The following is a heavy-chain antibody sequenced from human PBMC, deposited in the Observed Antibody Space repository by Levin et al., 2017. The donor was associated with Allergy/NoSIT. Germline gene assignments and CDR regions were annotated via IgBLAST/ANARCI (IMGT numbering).Heavy chain of an antibody. V-gene: IGHV3-64*01. D-gene: IGHD3-22*01. CDR2: ITSNGYRT. CDR3: ARGEEDSTGYYAPDY. Sequence: RPGGSLRLSCAASGFTFSSFAMHWVRQAPGKGLEYVSAITSNGYRTYYANSVKGRFTISRDNSKNTLYFQMGSLRAEDMAVYYCARGEEDSTGYYAPDYWGQGTMVTVSS. CDR1: GFTFSSFA. J-gene: IGHJ4*02.